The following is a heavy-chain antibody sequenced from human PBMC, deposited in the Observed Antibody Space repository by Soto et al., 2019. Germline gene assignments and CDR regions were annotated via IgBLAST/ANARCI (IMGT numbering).Heavy chain of an antibody. J-gene: IGHJ4*02. V-gene: IGHV3-48*02. CDR2: ISRSSSTI. CDR3: ERDRGTGGAPGFYDY. D-gene: IGHD1-26*01. CDR1: GLTSRSYA. Sequence: EVQLVESGGDLVQPGGSLRLSCGVSGLTSRSYAMNWVRQAPGKGLEWVSYISRSSSTIYYADSVRGRFSISRDSAKNSLYLQMNSLRDEDTSVYDSERDRGTGGAPGFYDYWGQGTLVTVSS.